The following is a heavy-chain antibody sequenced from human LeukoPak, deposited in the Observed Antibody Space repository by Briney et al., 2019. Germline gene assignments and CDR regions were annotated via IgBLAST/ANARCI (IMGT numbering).Heavy chain of an antibody. Sequence: ASVKVSCKASGYTFTGYYMHWVRQALGQGLEWMGWINPNSGGTNYAQKFQGRVTMTRDTSISTAYMELSRLRSDDTAVYYCARDYNWLWFGELPNNGNWFDPWGQGTLVTVSS. CDR1: GYTFTGYY. J-gene: IGHJ5*02. CDR3: ARDYNWLWFGELPNNGNWFDP. CDR2: INPNSGGT. V-gene: IGHV1-2*02. D-gene: IGHD3-10*01.